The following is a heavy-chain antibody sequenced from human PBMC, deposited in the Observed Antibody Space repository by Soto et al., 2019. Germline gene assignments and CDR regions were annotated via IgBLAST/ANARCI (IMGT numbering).Heavy chain of an antibody. J-gene: IGHJ6*02. D-gene: IGHD3-3*01. V-gene: IGHV1-18*01. CDR1: GYTFTSYG. Sequence: QVPLVQSGAEVKKPGASVKVSCKASGYTFTSYGISWVRQAPGQGLEWMGWISAYNGNTNYAQQLQGRVTMTTDTSTSTAYMELRSLRSDDTAVYYCARDHLRFLEWLFSDYYYYGMDVWGQGTTVTVSS. CDR2: ISAYNGNT. CDR3: ARDHLRFLEWLFSDYYYYGMDV.